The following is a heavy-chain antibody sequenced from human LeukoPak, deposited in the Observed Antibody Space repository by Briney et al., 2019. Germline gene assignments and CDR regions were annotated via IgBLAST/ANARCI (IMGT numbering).Heavy chain of an antibody. D-gene: IGHD4-4*01. CDR2: INHSGST. CDR1: SGSFSGYY. CDR3: ARAGRYKGYSNYGYFDY. V-gene: IGHV4-34*01. Sequence: PSETLSLTCAVYSGSFSGYYWSWIRQPPRKGLEWIGEINHSGSTNYNPSLKSRVTISVDTSKNQFSLKLSSVTAADTAVYYCARAGRYKGYSNYGYFDYWGQGTLVTVSS. J-gene: IGHJ4*02.